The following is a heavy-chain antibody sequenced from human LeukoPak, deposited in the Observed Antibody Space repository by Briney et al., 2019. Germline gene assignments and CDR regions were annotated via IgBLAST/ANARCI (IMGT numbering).Heavy chain of an antibody. CDR1: GFTFSGYA. D-gene: IGHD3-10*01. J-gene: IGHJ5*02. CDR3: ARQIPGSGQGFDP. V-gene: IGHV3-23*01. Sequence: GGSLRLSCAASGFTFSGYAMSWVRQAPGKGLEWVSGLSGSGVSTYYVDSVKGRFTVSRDNSKDMLHLRMSSLRAEDTALYYCARQIPGSGQGFDPWGQGTLVTVSS. CDR2: LSGSGVST.